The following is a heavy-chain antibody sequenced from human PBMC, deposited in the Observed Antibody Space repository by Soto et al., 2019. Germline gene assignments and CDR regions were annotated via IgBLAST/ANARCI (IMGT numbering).Heavy chain of an antibody. D-gene: IGHD6-13*01. CDR2: IYTSGIT. V-gene: IGHV4-4*07. J-gene: IGHJ5*02. Sequence: ETLSLTCTVSVGSISSYYWSWIRQPAGKGLEWIGRIYTSGITNYNPSLNSRVTMSVDTSKNQFSLKLSSVTAADTAVYYCARDSDGRSCWYEWFQPWGQGTLVTVS. CDR3: ARDSDGRSCWYEWFQP. CDR1: VGSISSYY.